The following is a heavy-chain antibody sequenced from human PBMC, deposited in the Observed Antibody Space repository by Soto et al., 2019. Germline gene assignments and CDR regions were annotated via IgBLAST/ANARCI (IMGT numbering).Heavy chain of an antibody. D-gene: IGHD6-13*01. CDR3: ARDRQLVQDWFDP. CDR2: ITSSSDYI. CDR1: GFTFSSYN. V-gene: IGHV3-21*01. J-gene: IGHJ5*02. Sequence: GSLRLSCAASGFTFSSYNMNWVRQAPGKGLEWVSSITSSSDYIYYADSVKGRFTISRDNAKNSLYLQMNSLRAEDTAVYYCARDRQLVQDWFDPWGQGTLVTVSS.